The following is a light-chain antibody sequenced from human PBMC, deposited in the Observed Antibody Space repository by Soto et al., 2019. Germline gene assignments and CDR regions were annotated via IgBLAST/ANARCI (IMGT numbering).Light chain of an antibody. Sequence: QAVVTQEPSLTVSPGGTVTLTCGSSTGSVTSGHYPYWFQQKPGQAPRTLIYDTSNKHSWTPARFSGSLLGGKAALTLSGAQHEDEAEYFCLLSYTGARIFGGGTKLTVL. CDR1: TGSVTSGHY. J-gene: IGLJ2*01. CDR3: LLSYTGARI. CDR2: DTS. V-gene: IGLV7-46*01.